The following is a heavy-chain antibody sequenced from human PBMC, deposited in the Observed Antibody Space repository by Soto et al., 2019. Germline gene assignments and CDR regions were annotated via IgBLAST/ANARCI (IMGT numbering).Heavy chain of an antibody. CDR1: DYSIGSGYY. Sequence: PSETLSLTCTVSDYSIGSGYYWSWIRQPAGKGLEWIGRIYTSGSTNYNPSLKSRVTMSVDTSKNQFSLKLSSVTAADTAVYYCAREGREIQGVVVPAGRENWFDPWGQGTLVTVSS. V-gene: IGHV4-4*07. CDR2: IYTSGST. CDR3: AREGREIQGVVVPAGRENWFDP. D-gene: IGHD2-2*01. J-gene: IGHJ5*02.